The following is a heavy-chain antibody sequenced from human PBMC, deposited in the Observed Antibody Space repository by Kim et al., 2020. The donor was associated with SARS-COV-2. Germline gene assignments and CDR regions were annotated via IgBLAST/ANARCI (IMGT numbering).Heavy chain of an antibody. CDR3: ARSGYYYGMDV. Sequence: SETLSLTCTVSGGSISSYYWSWIRQPPGKGLEWIGYIYYSGSTNYNPSLKSRVTISVDTSKNQFSLKLSSVTAADTAVYYCARSGYYYGMDVWGQGTTVTVSS. V-gene: IGHV4-59*01. CDR1: GGSISSYY. J-gene: IGHJ6*02. D-gene: IGHD3-10*01. CDR2: IYYSGST.